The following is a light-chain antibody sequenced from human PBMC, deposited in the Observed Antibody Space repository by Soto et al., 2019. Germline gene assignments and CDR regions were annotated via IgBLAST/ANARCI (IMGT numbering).Light chain of an antibody. J-gene: IGLJ3*02. Sequence: QSVLTQPASVSGSPGQSITISCSGTSSDVGGYNYVSWYQQHPGKAPKLIIYEVNNRPSGVSNRFSGSKSGNTAFLTISGLQAEDEADYYCTSYTSTNTWMFGGGTKLTVL. V-gene: IGLV2-14*03. CDR1: SSDVGGYNY. CDR3: TSYTSTNTWM. CDR2: EVN.